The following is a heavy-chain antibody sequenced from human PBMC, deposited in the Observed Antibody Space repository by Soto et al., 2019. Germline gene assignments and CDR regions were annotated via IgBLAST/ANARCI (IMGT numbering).Heavy chain of an antibody. V-gene: IGHV1-69*13. D-gene: IGHD6-13*01. Sequence: VASVKVSCKASGGTFSSYAISWVRQAPGQGLEWMGGIIPIFGTANYAQKFQGRVTITADESTSTAYMELSSLRSEDTAVYYCARLCPGIAAAGPRPLDVWGQGTTVTVSS. CDR2: IIPIFGTA. CDR1: GGTFSSYA. J-gene: IGHJ6*02. CDR3: ARLCPGIAAAGPRPLDV.